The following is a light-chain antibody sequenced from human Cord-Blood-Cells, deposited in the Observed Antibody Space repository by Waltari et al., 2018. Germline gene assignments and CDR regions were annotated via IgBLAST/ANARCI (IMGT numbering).Light chain of an antibody. CDR1: QSISSW. CDR2: KAS. V-gene: IGKV1-5*03. CDR3: QQYNSYPYT. Sequence: DIQMTQSPSTLSASVGDRVTITCRDSQSISSWLAWYQQKPGKAPKLLIYKASSLESGVQSRFSGSGSVTEFTLTISSLQPDDFATYYCQQYNSYPYTFGQGTKLEIK. J-gene: IGKJ2*01.